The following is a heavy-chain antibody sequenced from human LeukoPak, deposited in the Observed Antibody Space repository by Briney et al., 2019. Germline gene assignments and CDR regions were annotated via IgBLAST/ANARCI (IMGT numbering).Heavy chain of an antibody. CDR3: AKDSGSYSNFDY. D-gene: IGHD1-26*01. V-gene: IGHV3-9*01. CDR2: ISWNSGSI. CDR1: GFTLDDYA. Sequence: GGSLRLSCAASGFTLDDYAMHWVRQAPGKGLEWVSGISWNSGSIGYADSVKGRFTISRDNAKNSLYLQMNSLRAEDTALYYCAKDSGSYSNFDYWGQGTLVTVSS. J-gene: IGHJ4*02.